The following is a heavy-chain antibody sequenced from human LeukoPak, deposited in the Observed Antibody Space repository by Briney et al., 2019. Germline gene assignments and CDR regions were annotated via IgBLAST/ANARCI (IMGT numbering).Heavy chain of an antibody. J-gene: IGHJ3*02. CDR1: GFTFSGDW. CDR3: ARENSGEAFDI. Sequence: GGSLRLSCAASGFTFSGDWMHWVRQAPGKGLVWVSRINGEGSSTYLADSVKGRFTISRDNTKNTLYMQMNSLRAEDTAVYYCARENSGEAFDIWGQGTMVTVSS. V-gene: IGHV3-74*01. CDR2: INGEGSST. D-gene: IGHD3-16*01.